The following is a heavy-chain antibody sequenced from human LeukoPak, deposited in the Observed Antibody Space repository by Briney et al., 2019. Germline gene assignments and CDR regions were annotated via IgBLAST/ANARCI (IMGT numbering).Heavy chain of an antibody. Sequence: PGGSPRLSCAASGFTFSSPAMSWVRQAPGKGLEWVSSISGSGSGGSTYYADSVKGRFTISRDNSKNTLYLQMNSLIAEDTAVYYCAKSGYNRFDYWGQGTRVTVSS. CDR1: GFTFSSPA. D-gene: IGHD5-24*01. CDR2: ISGSGSGGST. CDR3: AKSGYNRFDY. V-gene: IGHV3-23*01. J-gene: IGHJ4*02.